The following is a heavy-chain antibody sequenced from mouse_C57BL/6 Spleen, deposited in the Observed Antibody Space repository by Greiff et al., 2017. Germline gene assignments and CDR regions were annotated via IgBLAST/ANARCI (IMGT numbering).Heavy chain of an antibody. D-gene: IGHD1-1*01. Sequence: EVQLQQSGPELVKPGASVKMSCKASGYTFTDYNMHWVKQSHGKSLGWIGYINPNNGGTSYNQKFKGKATLTVNKSSSTAYMELRSLTSEDSAVYYCARGVYYGSSFLWYFDVWGTGTTVTVSS. CDR2: INPNNGGT. V-gene: IGHV1-22*01. J-gene: IGHJ1*03. CDR1: GYTFTDYN. CDR3: ARGVYYGSSFLWYFDV.